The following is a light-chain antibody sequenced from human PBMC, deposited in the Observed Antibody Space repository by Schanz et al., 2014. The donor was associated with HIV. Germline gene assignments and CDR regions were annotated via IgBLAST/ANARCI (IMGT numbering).Light chain of an antibody. V-gene: IGKV1-5*03. J-gene: IGKJ2*01. Sequence: DIQMTQSPSTLSASVGDRVTITCRASQSISSWLAWYQQKPGKAPKLLIYKASTLESGVPSRFSGSGSGTEFTLTISSLQPDDFAIYYCQQYSTYPYTFGQGTKLDIQ. CDR3: QQYSTYPYT. CDR1: QSISSW. CDR2: KAS.